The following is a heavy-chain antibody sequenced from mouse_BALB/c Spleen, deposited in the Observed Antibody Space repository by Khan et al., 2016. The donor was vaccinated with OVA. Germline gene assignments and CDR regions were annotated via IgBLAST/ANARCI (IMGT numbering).Heavy chain of an antibody. CDR2: IYFSGSI. J-gene: IGHJ4*01. V-gene: IGHV3-1*02. D-gene: IGHD2-1*01. Sequence: EVQLQESGPDLVKPSQSLSLTCTVTGYSITSGYSWHWIRPFPGNKLEWMAYIYFSGSINYNPSLKSRISVTRDTSKHPFFLQLNYMTTEDTATYYCARDGNYMDYWGQGTSVTVSS. CDR3: ARDGNYMDY. CDR1: GYSITSGYS.